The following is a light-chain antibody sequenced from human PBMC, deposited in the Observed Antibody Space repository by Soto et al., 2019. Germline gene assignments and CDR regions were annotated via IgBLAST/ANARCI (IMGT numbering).Light chain of an antibody. CDR3: KQRSNWPRT. Sequence: EIVLTQSPATLSLSPGERAALSCRSSQSVSSYLAWYQQKPGQAPRLLIYDSSNRATGITARFSGSGSGTGFTLTIRSLEHEDFAVYYCKQRSNWPRTFGQGTKLEIK. J-gene: IGKJ2*01. CDR2: DSS. CDR1: QSVSSY. V-gene: IGKV3-11*01.